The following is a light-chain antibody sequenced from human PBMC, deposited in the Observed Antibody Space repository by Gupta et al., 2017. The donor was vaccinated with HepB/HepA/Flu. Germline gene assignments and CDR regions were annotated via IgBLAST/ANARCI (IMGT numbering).Light chain of an antibody. CDR2: EVS. CDR1: SSDVGGYNY. CDR3: RSYAGSNNFVV. J-gene: IGLJ2*01. Sequence: QSALTQPPSASGSPGQSVTTSCTGTSSDVGGYNYVSWYQQHPGKAPKLMIYEVSKRPSGVPDRFSGSKSGTTASLTVSGLQAEDETDYYCRSYAGSNNFVVFGGGTKLTVL. V-gene: IGLV2-8*01.